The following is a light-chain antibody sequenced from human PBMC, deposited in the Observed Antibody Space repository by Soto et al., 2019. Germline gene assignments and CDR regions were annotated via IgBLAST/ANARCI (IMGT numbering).Light chain of an antibody. CDR2: DVS. Sequence: DIQMTQSPYSLSASVGDRVVIARRANERMSGWLAWYQQKPGIPHKLIIYDVSALIRRVPSSFSGSGSGTEFTLTISSLQADELATYDCQQYDSHPATFGQGTKGEI. V-gene: IGKV1-5*01. CDR3: QQYDSHPAT. J-gene: IGKJ1*01. CDR1: ERMSGW.